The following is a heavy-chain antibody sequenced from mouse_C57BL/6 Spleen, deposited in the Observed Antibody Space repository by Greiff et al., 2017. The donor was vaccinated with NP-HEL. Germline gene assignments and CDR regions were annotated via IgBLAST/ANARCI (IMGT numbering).Heavy chain of an antibody. D-gene: IGHD2-5*01. J-gene: IGHJ3*01. CDR2: ISDGGSYT. Sequence: EVMLVESGGGLVKPGGSLKLSCAASGFTFSSYAMSWVRQTPEKRLEWVATISDGGSYTYYPDNVKGRFTISRDNAKNNLYLQMSHLKSEDTAMYYCARDGDYSNLFAYWGQGTLVTVSA. V-gene: IGHV5-4*01. CDR1: GFTFSSYA. CDR3: ARDGDYSNLFAY.